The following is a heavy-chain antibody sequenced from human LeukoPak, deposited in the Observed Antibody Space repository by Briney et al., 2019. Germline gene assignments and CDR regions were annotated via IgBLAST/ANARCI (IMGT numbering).Heavy chain of an antibody. CDR1: GFTFSDYY. J-gene: IGHJ6*02. CDR3: ARDRAQYYYGSGSYRPYYYYGMDV. D-gene: IGHD3-10*01. CDR2: ISSSSSYT. V-gene: IGHV3-11*05. Sequence: GGSLRLSCAASGFTFSDYYMSWIRQAPGKGLEWVSYISSSSSYTNYADSVKGRFTISRDNAKNSLYLQMNSLRAEDTVVYYCARDRAQYYYGSGSYRPYYYYGMDVWGQGTTVTVSS.